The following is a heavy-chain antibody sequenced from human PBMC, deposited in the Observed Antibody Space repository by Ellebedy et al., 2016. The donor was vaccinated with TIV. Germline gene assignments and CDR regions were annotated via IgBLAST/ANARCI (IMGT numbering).Heavy chain of an antibody. Sequence: GESLKISXAASRFTFSDYAMHWVRQAPGKGLEWVAVISYDGINKYYADSVKGRFIISRDNARNTLYLQMNTLRAEDTAVYYCARERTVAQEAFDVWGQGTMVTVSS. CDR1: RFTFSDYA. J-gene: IGHJ3*01. V-gene: IGHV3-30-3*01. D-gene: IGHD4-23*01. CDR2: ISYDGINK. CDR3: ARERTVAQEAFDV.